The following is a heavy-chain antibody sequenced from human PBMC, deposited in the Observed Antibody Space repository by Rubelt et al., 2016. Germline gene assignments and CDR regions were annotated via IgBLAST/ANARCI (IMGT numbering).Heavy chain of an antibody. CDR3: ARARSMVRGVIDY. J-gene: IGHJ4*02. D-gene: IGHD3-10*01. CDR1: GFTFSNYA. V-gene: IGHV3-23*01. Sequence: GGSLRLSCAASGFTFSNYAMTWVRQAPGKGLEWVSGLSGSGNSAYYADSVKGRFSISRDNSKNTLSLQMNSLRAEDTAVYYCARARSMVRGVIDYWGQGTLVTVSS. CDR2: LSGSGNSA.